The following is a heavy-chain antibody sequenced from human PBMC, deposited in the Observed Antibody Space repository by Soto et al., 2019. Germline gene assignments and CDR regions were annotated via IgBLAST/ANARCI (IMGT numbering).Heavy chain of an antibody. J-gene: IGHJ6*02. CDR3: AIPEDPQYSSSSYYYYYGMDV. CDR1: GYSFTSYW. Sequence: GESLKISCKGSGYSFTSYWISWVRQMPGKGLEWMGRIDPSDSYTNYSPSFQGHVTISADKSISTAYLQWSSLKASDTAMYYCAIPEDPQYSSSSYYYYYGMDVWGQGTTVTVSS. D-gene: IGHD6-6*01. V-gene: IGHV5-10-1*01. CDR2: IDPSDSYT.